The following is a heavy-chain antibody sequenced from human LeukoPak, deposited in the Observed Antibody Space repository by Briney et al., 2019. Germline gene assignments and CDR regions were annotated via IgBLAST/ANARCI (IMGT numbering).Heavy chain of an antibody. V-gene: IGHV1-2*02. CDR3: ARDSSLIQSRYFALGPPDN. CDR1: GYTFTGYY. Sequence: ASVKVSCKASGYTFTGYYMHWVRQAPGQGLEWMGWINPNSGGTNYAQKFQGRVTMTRDTSISTAYMELSRLRAEDTAVYYCARDSSLIQSRYFALGPPDNGGQGTLVTVSS. J-gene: IGHJ4*02. CDR2: INPNSGGT. D-gene: IGHD3-9*01.